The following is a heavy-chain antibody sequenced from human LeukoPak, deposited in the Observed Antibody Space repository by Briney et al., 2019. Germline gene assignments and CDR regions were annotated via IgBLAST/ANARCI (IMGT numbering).Heavy chain of an antibody. CDR2: IYYSGST. J-gene: IGHJ4*02. CDR3: ARGDEYFDY. Sequence: SETLSLTCTVSGGSISSYYWSWIRQPPGKGLEWTGYIYYSGSTNYNPSLKSRVTISVDTSKNQFSLKLSSVTAADTAMYYCARGDEYFDYWGQGTLVTVSS. V-gene: IGHV4-59*01. CDR1: GGSISSYY.